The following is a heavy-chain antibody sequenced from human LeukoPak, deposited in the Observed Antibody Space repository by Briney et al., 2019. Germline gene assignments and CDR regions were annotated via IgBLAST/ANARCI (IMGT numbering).Heavy chain of an antibody. D-gene: IGHD6-25*01. V-gene: IGHV3-66*01. CDR2: IYSGGST. CDR3: AKDSSLHSSDYGAFDI. CDR1: GFTVSSNY. Sequence: QPGGSLRLSCAASGFTVSSNYMSWVRQAPGKGLEWVSVIYSGGSTYYADSVKGRFTISRDNSKNTLYLQMNSLRDEDTAVYYCAKDSSLHSSDYGAFDIWGQGTMVTVS. J-gene: IGHJ3*02.